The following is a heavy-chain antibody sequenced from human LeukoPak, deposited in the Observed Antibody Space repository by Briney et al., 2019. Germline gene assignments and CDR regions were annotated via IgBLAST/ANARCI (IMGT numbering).Heavy chain of an antibody. CDR2: ISPNSGGT. CDR1: GYTFTGYY. Sequence: ASVKVSCKASGYTFTGYYMHWVRQAPGQGLEWMGWISPNSGGTNYAQKFQGRVTMTRDTSISTAYMELSRLRSDDTAVYYCARVASYDSSGYGQDYWGQGTLVTVSS. V-gene: IGHV1-2*02. J-gene: IGHJ4*02. CDR3: ARVASYDSSGYGQDY. D-gene: IGHD3-22*01.